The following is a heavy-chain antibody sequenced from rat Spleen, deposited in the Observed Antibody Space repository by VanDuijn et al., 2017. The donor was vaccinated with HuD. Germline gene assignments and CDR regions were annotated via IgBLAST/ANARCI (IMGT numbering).Heavy chain of an antibody. D-gene: IGHD1-6*01. CDR2: ISPSGGST. V-gene: IGHV5-25*01. CDR1: GFTFSNYD. J-gene: IGHJ4*01. CDR3: ASSTRPWILRIITTNVMDA. Sequence: EVQLVESGGGLVQPGRSLKLSCAASGFTFSNYDMAWVRQAPTKGLEWVASISPSGGSTYYRDSVKGRFTVSRDNAKSTLYLQMDSLRSEDTATYYCASSTRPWILRIITTNVMDAWGQGASVTVSS.